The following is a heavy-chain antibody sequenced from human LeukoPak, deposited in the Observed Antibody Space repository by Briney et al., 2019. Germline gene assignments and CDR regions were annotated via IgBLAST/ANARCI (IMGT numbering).Heavy chain of an antibody. Sequence: GGSLRLSCAASGFTFSDYYMSWIRLAPGKGLEWVSYISNSGRTIYYIDSVKGRSTVSRDNAKNSLHLQMSSLRAEDTAVYYCARGRPGEGVDVWGQGTLVTVSS. D-gene: IGHD4-17*01. CDR2: ISNSGRTI. CDR1: GFTFSDYY. V-gene: IGHV3-11*01. J-gene: IGHJ4*02. CDR3: ARGRPGEGVDV.